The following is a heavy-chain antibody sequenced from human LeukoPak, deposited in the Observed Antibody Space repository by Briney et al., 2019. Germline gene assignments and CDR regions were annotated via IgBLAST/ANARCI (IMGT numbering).Heavy chain of an antibody. J-gene: IGHJ3*02. V-gene: IGHV4-59*01. CDR3: ARALRLWGGNSGIAFDI. CDR2: IYNSGST. D-gene: IGHD4-23*01. CDR1: GGSISSYY. Sequence: SETLPLTCTVSGGSISSYYWSWIRQPPGKGLEWIGYIYNSGSTNYNHSLKSRVTISEDMSNNQLSLKLSSVTAADTAVYYCARALRLWGGNSGIAFDIWGQGTMVTVSS.